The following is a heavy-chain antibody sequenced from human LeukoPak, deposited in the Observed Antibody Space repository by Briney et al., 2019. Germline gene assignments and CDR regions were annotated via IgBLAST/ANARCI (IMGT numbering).Heavy chain of an antibody. CDR1: GGSFSGYY. Sequence: SETLSLTCAVYGGSFSGYYWSWIRQPPGKGLEWIGQVTHRGSTNYNPSLKSRLTVSVDSTKNQVFMNLTSVTAADTAVYYCAGLQVGPTTRGTFDIWGHGTMVTVPS. V-gene: IGHV4-34*01. J-gene: IGHJ3*02. CDR3: AGLQVGPTTRGTFDI. CDR2: VTHRGST. D-gene: IGHD1-26*01.